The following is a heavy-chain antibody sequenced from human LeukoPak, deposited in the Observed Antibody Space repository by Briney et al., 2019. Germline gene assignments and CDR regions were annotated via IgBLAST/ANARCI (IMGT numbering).Heavy chain of an antibody. CDR1: GGSISSGDYY. D-gene: IGHD3-22*01. Sequence: SQTLSLTCTVSGGSISSGDYYWSWIRQPPGKGLEWIGYIYYSGSTYYNPSLKSRVTISVDTSKNQFSLKLSSVTAADTAVYYCARQTTGYYDSSGYSYRRVIDPWGQGTLVTVSS. CDR2: IYYSGST. CDR3: ARQTTGYYDSSGYSYRRVIDP. J-gene: IGHJ5*02. V-gene: IGHV4-30-4*01.